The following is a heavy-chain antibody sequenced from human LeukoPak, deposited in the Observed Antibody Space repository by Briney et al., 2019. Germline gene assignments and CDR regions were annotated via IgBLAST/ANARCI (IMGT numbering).Heavy chain of an antibody. CDR1: GFTFGSYA. J-gene: IGHJ4*02. Sequence: GGSLRLSCAASGFTFGSYAMSWVRQAPGKGLEWVSAISGSGGSTYYADSVKGRFTISRDNSKNTLYLQMNSLRAEDTAVYYCARDEPYGSGSPPLDWGQGTLVTVSS. CDR2: ISGSGGST. CDR3: ARDEPYGSGSPPLD. D-gene: IGHD3-10*01. V-gene: IGHV3-23*01.